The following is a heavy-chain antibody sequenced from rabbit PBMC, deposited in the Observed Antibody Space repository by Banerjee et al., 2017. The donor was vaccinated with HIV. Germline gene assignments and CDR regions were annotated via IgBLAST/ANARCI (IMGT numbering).Heavy chain of an antibody. Sequence: QEQLEESGGDLLKPGASLTLTCTASGFSFSGVYYMCWVRQAPGKGLEWIACIYAGSSGSTYYANWAKGRFTISKTSSTTVTLQMTSLTAADTATYFCANSLSGWWFTFNLWGPGTLVTVS. CDR3: ANSLSGWWFTFNL. CDR1: GFSFSGVYY. D-gene: IGHD1-1*01. CDR2: IYAGSSGST. V-gene: IGHV1S45*01. J-gene: IGHJ4*01.